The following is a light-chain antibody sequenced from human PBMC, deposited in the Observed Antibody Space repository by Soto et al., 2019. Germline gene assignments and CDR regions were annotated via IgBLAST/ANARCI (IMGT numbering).Light chain of an antibody. CDR1: QSINSY. V-gene: IGKV1-39*01. CDR3: QQSCQGCRIYT. Sequence: DIQMTQSPSSLSASVGDRVTITCRASQSINSYLNWYQHKPGKAPKLLIYAASNLQSGVPSRFSGSGSGTHFTLSIDSLQPEDFATYYWQQSCQGCRIYTFVQGTKLELK. CDR2: AAS. J-gene: IGKJ2*01.